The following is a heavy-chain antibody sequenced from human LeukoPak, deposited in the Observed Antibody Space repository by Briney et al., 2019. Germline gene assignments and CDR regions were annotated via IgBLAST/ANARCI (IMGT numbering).Heavy chain of an antibody. D-gene: IGHD5-12*01. CDR2: IYSSGST. J-gene: IGHJ3*02. V-gene: IGHV4-4*07. CDR3: ARDERGSVATDTFDI. Sequence: SETLSLTCTVSGGSISSYYWSWIRQPAGKGLEWIGRIYSSGSTNYNPSLKSRVTMSVDTSKNQFSLKLSSVTAADTAVYYCARDERGSVATDTFDIWGQGTMVTVSS. CDR1: GGSISSYY.